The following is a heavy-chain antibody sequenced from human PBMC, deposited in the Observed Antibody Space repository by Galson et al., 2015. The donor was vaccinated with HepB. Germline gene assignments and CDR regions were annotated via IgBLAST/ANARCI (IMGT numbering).Heavy chain of an antibody. J-gene: IGHJ4*02. CDR1: GFTFSSYG. CDR3: AKTGSGVRGYFDY. V-gene: IGHV3-30*18. D-gene: IGHD3-10*01. CDR2: ISYDGSNK. Sequence: LRLSCAASGFTFSSYGMRWVRQAPGKGLEWVAVISYDGSNKYYADSVKGRFTISRDNSKNTLYLQMNSLRAEDTAVYYCAKTGSGVRGYFDYWGQGTLVTVSS.